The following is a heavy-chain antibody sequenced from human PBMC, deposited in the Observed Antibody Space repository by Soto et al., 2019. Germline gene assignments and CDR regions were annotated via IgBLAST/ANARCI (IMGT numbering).Heavy chain of an antibody. J-gene: IGHJ6*02. CDR1: GYSFSSYW. D-gene: IGHD2-15*01. CDR3: ARLGSQLAAGYVMDV. CDR2: IDPSDSYT. V-gene: IGHV5-10-1*01. Sequence: PGESLKISCKGSGYSFSSYWISWVRQMPGKGLEWMERIDPSDSYTNYSPSFQGHVTISADKSISTAYLQWSSLKASDTAMYYCARLGSQLAAGYVMDVWGQGTTVTVSS.